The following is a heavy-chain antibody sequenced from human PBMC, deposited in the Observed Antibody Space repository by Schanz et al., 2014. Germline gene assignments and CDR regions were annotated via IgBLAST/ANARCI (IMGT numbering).Heavy chain of an antibody. Sequence: QVQLVESGGGVVQPGRSLRLSCAAYGFTLSSYAMHWVRQAPGKGLEWVAVISYDGRNKYYADSVKGRFTISRDNSKNTLYLQMNSLRAEDTAVYYCARGTDWNLHYWGQGALVTVSS. CDR3: ARGTDWNLHY. D-gene: IGHD1-1*01. CDR2: ISYDGRNK. J-gene: IGHJ4*02. CDR1: GFTLSSYA. V-gene: IGHV3-30-3*01.